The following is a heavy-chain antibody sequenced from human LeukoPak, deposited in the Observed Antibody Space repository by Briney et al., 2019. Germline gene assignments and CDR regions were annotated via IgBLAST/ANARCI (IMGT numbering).Heavy chain of an antibody. CDR2: ISSSGDRT. Sequence: GGSLRLSCAASGFTSSSYDMAWVRQAPGKGLEWASSISSSGDRTYYADSVKGRFTISRDNSRNTPYLQMTSLRAEDTAVYYCAKDGDGDYWGQGTLVTVSS. J-gene: IGHJ4*02. CDR3: AKDGDGDY. D-gene: IGHD2-21*02. CDR1: GFTSSSYD. V-gene: IGHV3-23*01.